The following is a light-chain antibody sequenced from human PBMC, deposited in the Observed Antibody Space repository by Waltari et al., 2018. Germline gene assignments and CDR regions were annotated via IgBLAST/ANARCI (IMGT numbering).Light chain of an antibody. CDR3: QQRSTWPSVT. V-gene: IGKV3-11*01. CDR1: QSVGRH. CDR2: DPS. J-gene: IGKJ4*01. Sequence: EIVLTQSPATLSLSPGERATVSCRASQSVGRHLPWYQQKAGQAPRLLIDDPSNRAADNPARFSGSGSGTDFTLTISSLEPEDFAVYYCQQRSTWPSVTFGGGTNVELK.